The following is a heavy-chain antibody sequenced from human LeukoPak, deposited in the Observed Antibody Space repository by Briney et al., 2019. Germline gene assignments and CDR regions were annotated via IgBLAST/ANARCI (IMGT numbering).Heavy chain of an antibody. CDR2: IYSGGST. J-gene: IGHJ4*02. CDR1: GFTVSSNY. V-gene: IGHV3-66*01. Sequence: GGSLRLSCAASGFTVSSNYMSWVRQAPGKGLEWVSVIYSGGSTYYADSVKGRFTISRDNSKNSLYLQMNSLRAEDTAVYYCARDGYYSSGWYDYWGQGTLVTVSS. CDR3: ARDGYYSSGWYDY. D-gene: IGHD6-19*01.